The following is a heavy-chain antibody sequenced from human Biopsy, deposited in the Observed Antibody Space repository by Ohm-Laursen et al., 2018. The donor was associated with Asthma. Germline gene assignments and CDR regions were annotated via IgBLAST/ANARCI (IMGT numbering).Heavy chain of an antibody. CDR3: ARAIGTGDWYFDV. CDR1: GGSISNTNW. CDR2: IYYSGST. V-gene: IGHV4-4*03. J-gene: IGHJ2*01. Sequence: PGTLSLTCAVSGGSISNTNWWSWVRQSPGKGLEWIGEIYYSGSTNYHPSLKGRVTISVAKSKNQFSLRLTPVTAADTAVYYCARAIGTGDWYFDVWGRGTLVTVSS. D-gene: IGHD1-1*01.